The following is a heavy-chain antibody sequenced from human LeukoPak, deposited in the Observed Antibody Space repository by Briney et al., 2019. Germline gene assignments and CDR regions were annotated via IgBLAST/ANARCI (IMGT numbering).Heavy chain of an antibody. CDR1: GFTFSDYY. CDR3: ARDDLREHLFDY. V-gene: IGHV3-11*01. CDR2: ISSSGSNI. J-gene: IGHJ4*02. D-gene: IGHD1/OR15-1a*01. Sequence: MPGGSLRLSCAASGFTFSDYYMSWIRQAPGKGLEWVSYISSSGSNIYYADSVKGRFTISRDYAKNSLHLQMNNLRAEDTAVYYCARDDLREHLFDYWGQGTPVTVSS.